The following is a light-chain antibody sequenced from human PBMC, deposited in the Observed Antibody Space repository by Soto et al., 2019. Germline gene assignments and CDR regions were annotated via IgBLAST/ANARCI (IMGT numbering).Light chain of an antibody. V-gene: IGLV1-40*01. CDR2: GNS. Sequence: QSVLTQPPSVSGAPGQRVTISCTGSSFNIGAGYDVHWYQQLPGTAPKLLIYGNSNRPSGVPDRFSGSKSGTSASLAITGLQAEDEADYYCQSYDSSLSVFGGGTKLTVL. CDR3: QSYDSSLSV. CDR1: SFNIGAGYD. J-gene: IGLJ2*01.